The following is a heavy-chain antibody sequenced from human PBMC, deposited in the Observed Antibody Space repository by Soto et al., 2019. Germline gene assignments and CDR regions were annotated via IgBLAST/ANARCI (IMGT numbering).Heavy chain of an antibody. Sequence: SETLSLTCAVYGGSFSGYYWSWIRQPPGKGLEWIGEINHSGSTNYSPSLKSRVTISVDTSKNQFSLKLSSVTAADTAVYYCARTPYGDYAIDFDYWGQGTLVTVS. CDR1: GGSFSGYY. J-gene: IGHJ4*02. CDR2: INHSGST. V-gene: IGHV4-34*01. D-gene: IGHD4-17*01. CDR3: ARTPYGDYAIDFDY.